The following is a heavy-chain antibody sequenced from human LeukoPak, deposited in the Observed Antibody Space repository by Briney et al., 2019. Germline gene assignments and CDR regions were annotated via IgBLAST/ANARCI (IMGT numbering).Heavy chain of an antibody. V-gene: IGHV3-15*01. CDR1: GFTFSYFW. D-gene: IGHD3-10*01. CDR2: IKTKSEGGAT. CDR3: AVPPLSGTGSSRPLAGVDV. J-gene: IGHJ6*02. Sequence: PGGSLRLSCATSGFTFSYFWMSWVRQAPGKGLEWVARIKTKSEGGATDYPAPVEGRFTISRDDSKNMLYLQMDNLKTEDTAVYYCAVPPLSGTGSSRPLAGVDVWGQGTTVTVSS.